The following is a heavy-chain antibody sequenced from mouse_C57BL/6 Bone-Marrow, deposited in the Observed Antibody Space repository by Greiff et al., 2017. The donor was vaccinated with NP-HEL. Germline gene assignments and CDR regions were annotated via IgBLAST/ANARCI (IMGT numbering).Heavy chain of an antibody. CDR2: IDPENGDT. D-gene: IGHD2-2*01. CDR3: TTFMVTTGFAY. J-gene: IGHJ3*01. V-gene: IGHV14-4*01. Sequence: EVKLMESGAELVRPGASVKLSCTASGFNIKDDYMHWVKQRPEQGLEWIGWIDPENGDTEYASKFQGKATITADTSSNTAYLQLSSLTSEDTAVYYCTTFMVTTGFAYWGQGTLVTVSA. CDR1: GFNIKDDY.